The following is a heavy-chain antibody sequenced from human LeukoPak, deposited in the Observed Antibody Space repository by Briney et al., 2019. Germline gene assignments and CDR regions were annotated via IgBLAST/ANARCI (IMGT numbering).Heavy chain of an antibody. CDR2: ISFDGSNK. CDR1: GFTFSSYG. D-gene: IGHD3-9*01. CDR3: ARDILTGYYDY. Sequence: GGSLRLSCAASGFTFSSYGMHWVRQAPGKGLEWVAVISFDGSNKYYADSVKGRFTISRDNSKNTLYLQMNSLRIEDTAVYYCARDILTGYYDYWGQGTLVTVSS. J-gene: IGHJ4*02. V-gene: IGHV3-30*03.